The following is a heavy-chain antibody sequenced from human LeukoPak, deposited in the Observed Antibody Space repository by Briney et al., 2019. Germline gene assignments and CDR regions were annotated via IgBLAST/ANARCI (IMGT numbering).Heavy chain of an antibody. Sequence: ALVKVSCKVSGYTLTELSMHWVRQAPGKGLEWMGGFDPEDGETIYAQKFQGRVTMTEDTSTDTAYMELSSLRSEDTAVYYCATAGDSYGYFHFDYWGQGTLVTVSS. CDR2: FDPEDGET. V-gene: IGHV1-24*01. J-gene: IGHJ4*02. D-gene: IGHD5-18*01. CDR1: GYTLTELS. CDR3: ATAGDSYGYFHFDY.